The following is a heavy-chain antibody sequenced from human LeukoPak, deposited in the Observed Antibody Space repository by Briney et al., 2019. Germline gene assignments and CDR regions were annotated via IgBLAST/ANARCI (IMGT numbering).Heavy chain of an antibody. CDR3: AKDLAAVPGNKYFAY. CDR1: GFTFSIYT. CDR2: INHNGEGT. Sequence: GGSLRLSCAASGFTFSIYTMNCVRQAPGKGLEGFSIINHNGEGTYYAHSVQGRFTNSRDNYKNTVYLQMNGLRAEDTAVYYCAKDLAAVPGNKYFAYWGQGTLVTVSS. J-gene: IGHJ4*02. V-gene: IGHV3-23*01. D-gene: IGHD6-19*01.